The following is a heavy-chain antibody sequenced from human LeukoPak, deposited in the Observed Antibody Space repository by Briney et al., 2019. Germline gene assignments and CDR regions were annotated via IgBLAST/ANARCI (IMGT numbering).Heavy chain of an antibody. J-gene: IGHJ4*02. Sequence: GGSLRLSCAGSGLTFINYWMTWVGQVPGKGLEWVANINRDGSGKYYLPSVRGRFTISKDDAKDSLYLQMDSLRPEDTAIYYCARVEYSGNGNLYWGQGTLVTVSS. CDR3: ARVEYSGNGNLY. CDR1: GLTFINYW. D-gene: IGHD1-26*01. CDR2: INRDGSGK. V-gene: IGHV3-7*03.